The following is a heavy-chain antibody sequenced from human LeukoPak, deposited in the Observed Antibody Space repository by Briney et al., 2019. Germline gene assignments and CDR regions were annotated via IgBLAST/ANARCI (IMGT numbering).Heavy chain of an antibody. CDR2: FSDSCSGA. J-gene: IGHJ4*02. Sequence: GGSVRLSGAASGFTFSSYAMSWVRQSPGKGLEGVSTFSDSCSGAYYADSVKGRFTISRDNSQTTLYLQMNSLRADDSALYYCAKWLRVATTFFDYWGQGTLVTVSS. D-gene: IGHD5-24*01. V-gene: IGHV3-23*01. CDR1: GFTFSSYA. CDR3: AKWLRVATTFFDY.